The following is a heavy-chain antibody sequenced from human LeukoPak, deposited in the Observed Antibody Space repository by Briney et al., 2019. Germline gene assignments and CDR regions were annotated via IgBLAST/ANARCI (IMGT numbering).Heavy chain of an antibody. CDR3: ARDPYGASISKWFDP. CDR2: IYYSGDT. CDR1: GGSISGYS. D-gene: IGHD4/OR15-4a*01. J-gene: IGHJ5*02. V-gene: IGHV4-59*01. Sequence: SETLSLTCTVSGGSISGYSWSWIRQSPGGGLEWIGYIYYSGDTAYNPSLRSRVTMSVDTSKNQLSLQLSSMTTADTAVYYCARDPYGASISKWFDPWGQGTLVIVSS.